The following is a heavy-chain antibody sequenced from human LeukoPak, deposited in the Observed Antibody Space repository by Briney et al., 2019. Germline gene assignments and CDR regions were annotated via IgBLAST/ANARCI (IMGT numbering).Heavy chain of an antibody. J-gene: IGHJ3*02. D-gene: IGHD2-2*01. Sequence: SETLSLTCAVYGGSFSGYYWSWIRQPPGKGLEWTGEINHSGSTNYNPSLKSRVTISVDTSRNQFSLKLSSVTAADTAVYYCARPIGYCSSTSCYLGAFDIWGQGTMVTVSS. CDR1: GGSFSGYY. V-gene: IGHV4-34*01. CDR3: ARPIGYCSSTSCYLGAFDI. CDR2: INHSGST.